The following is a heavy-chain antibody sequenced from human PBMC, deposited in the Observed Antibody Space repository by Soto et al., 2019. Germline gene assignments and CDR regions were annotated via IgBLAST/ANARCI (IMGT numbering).Heavy chain of an antibody. J-gene: IGHJ5*02. Sequence: QVQLQEWGAGLLKPSETLSLTCAVYNGSFSGYYWSWIRQTPGKGLEWLGEINHNGMTNYHSSLKRRLTISVDTTKNQCSLKLSSVTAADTAVYYCARGGTGRFLPRQLFPYESWGQGTRVTVSS. CDR1: NGSFSGYY. D-gene: IGHD1-1*01. V-gene: IGHV4-34*01. CDR2: INHNGMT. CDR3: ARGGTGRFLPRQLFPYES.